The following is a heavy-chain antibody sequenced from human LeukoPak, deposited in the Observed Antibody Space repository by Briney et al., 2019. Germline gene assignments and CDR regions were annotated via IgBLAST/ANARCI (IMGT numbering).Heavy chain of an antibody. Sequence: SETLSLTCTVSGGSISSHYWSWIRQPPGKGLEWIGYIYYSGSTNYNPSLKSRVTISVDTSKNQFSLKLSSVTAADTAVYYRASYTRGGSSGYYFDYWGQGTLVTVSS. V-gene: IGHV4-59*11. CDR1: GGSISSHY. J-gene: IGHJ4*02. CDR3: ASYTRGGSSGYYFDY. CDR2: IYYSGST. D-gene: IGHD3-22*01.